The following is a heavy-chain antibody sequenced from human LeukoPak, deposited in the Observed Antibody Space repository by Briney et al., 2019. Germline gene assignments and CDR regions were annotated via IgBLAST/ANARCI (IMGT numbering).Heavy chain of an antibody. Sequence: SETLSLTCVVSDGSINSYYWNWIRRPPGKGLEWIGYIYYNGNTNYSPSLKSRVTMSVDTSKNLFSLKVSSVTAADTAVYYCARGRSNYYGMDVWGRGTTVTVSS. J-gene: IGHJ6*02. V-gene: IGHV4-59*01. CDR3: ARGRSNYYGMDV. CDR2: IYYNGNT. CDR1: DGSINSYY. D-gene: IGHD1-26*01.